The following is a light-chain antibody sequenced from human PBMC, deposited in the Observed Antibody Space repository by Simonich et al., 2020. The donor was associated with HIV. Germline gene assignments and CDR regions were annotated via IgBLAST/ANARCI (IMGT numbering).Light chain of an antibody. J-gene: IGKJ3*01. CDR1: QNIVSW. CDR3: QQYYSTPLT. CDR2: KAS. Sequence: DIQMTQSPSTLSASVGDRVTITCRSSQNIVSWLAWYQQKPGKAPKLLIYKASTLQSGVPSTFSGSGSGTDFTLTISSLQAEDVAVYYCQQYYSTPLTFGPGTKVKI. V-gene: IGKV1-5*03.